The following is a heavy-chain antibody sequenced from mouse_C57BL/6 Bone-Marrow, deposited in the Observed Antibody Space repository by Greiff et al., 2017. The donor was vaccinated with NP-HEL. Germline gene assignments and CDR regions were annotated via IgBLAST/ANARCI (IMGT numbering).Heavy chain of an antibody. CDR1: GFTFSSYA. D-gene: IGHD2-3*01. V-gene: IGHV5-4*01. CDR2: ISDGGSYT. CDR3: ARDGYYAY. J-gene: IGHJ2*01. Sequence: VQLKQSGGGLVKPGGSLKLSCAASGFTFSSYAMSWVRQTPEKRLEWVATISDGGSYTYYPDNVKGRFTISRDNAKNNLYLQMSHLKSEDTAMYYCARDGYYAYWGQGTTLTVSS.